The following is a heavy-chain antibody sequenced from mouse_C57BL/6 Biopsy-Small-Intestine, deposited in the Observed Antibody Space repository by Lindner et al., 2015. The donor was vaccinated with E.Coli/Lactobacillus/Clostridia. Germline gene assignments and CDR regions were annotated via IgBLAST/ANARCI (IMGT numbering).Heavy chain of an antibody. V-gene: IGHV1-84*02. CDR3: AAIFGVVVASEWFDP. Sequence: SVKVSCKASGYTFIGYYIHFVRQAPGQGLEWMGWINPNNGDTNYAQKFQDRVTMARDTSISTAYMELSRLRSDDTAVYYCAAIFGVVVASEWFDPWGQGTLVTVSS. J-gene: IGHJ4*01. CDR2: INPNNGDT. D-gene: IGHD1-3*01. CDR1: GYTFIGYY.